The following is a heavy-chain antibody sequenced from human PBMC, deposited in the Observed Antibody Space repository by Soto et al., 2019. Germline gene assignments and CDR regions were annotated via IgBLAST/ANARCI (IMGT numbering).Heavy chain of an antibody. CDR1: GFTFSDYY. CDR2: ISSSSSYT. V-gene: IGHV3-11*06. D-gene: IGHD2-21*02. CDR3: ARGVDIVVVTAIDAFDI. Sequence: GGSLRLSCAASGFTFSDYYMSWIRQAPGKGLEWVSYISSSSSYTNYADSVKGRFTISRDNAKNSLYLQMNSLRAEDTAVYYCARGVDIVVVTAIDAFDIWGQGTMVTVSS. J-gene: IGHJ3*02.